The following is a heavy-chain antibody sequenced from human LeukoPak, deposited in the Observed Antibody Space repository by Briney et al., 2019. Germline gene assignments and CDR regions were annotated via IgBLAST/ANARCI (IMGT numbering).Heavy chain of an antibody. J-gene: IGHJ4*02. CDR1: GFTFCSYA. Sequence: GGSLRLSCAASGFTFCSYAMSWVRQAPGKGLEWVSAISGSGGSTYYADSVKGRFTISRDNSKNTLYLQMNSLRAEDTAVYYCAKDLEYYYDSSGYLWGQGTLVTVSS. CDR2: ISGSGGST. D-gene: IGHD3-22*01. CDR3: AKDLEYYYDSSGYL. V-gene: IGHV3-23*01.